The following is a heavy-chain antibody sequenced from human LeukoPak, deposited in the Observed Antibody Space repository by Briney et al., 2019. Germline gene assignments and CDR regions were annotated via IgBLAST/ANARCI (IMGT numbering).Heavy chain of an antibody. Sequence: SETLSLTCAVYGGSFSGYYWSWIRQPPGKGLEWIGEINHSGSTNYNPSLKSRVTISVDTSKNQFSLKLSSVTAADTAVYYCAREVTYYYDSSGSIDAFDIWGQGTMVTVSS. CDR2: INHSGST. CDR1: GGSFSGYY. J-gene: IGHJ3*02. D-gene: IGHD3-22*01. V-gene: IGHV4-34*01. CDR3: AREVTYYYDSSGSIDAFDI.